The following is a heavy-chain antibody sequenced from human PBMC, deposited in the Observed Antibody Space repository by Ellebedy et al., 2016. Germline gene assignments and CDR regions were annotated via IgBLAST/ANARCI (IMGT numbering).Heavy chain of an antibody. CDR3: ARMQDGYNLRLYYYYGMDV. V-gene: IGHV1-3*01. D-gene: IGHD5-24*01. CDR2: INAGNGNT. J-gene: IGHJ6*02. CDR1: GYTFTSYA. Sequence: ASVKVSCKASGYTFTSYAMHWVRQAPGQRLEWMGWINAGNGNTKYSQKFQGRVTITRDTSASTAYMELSSLRSEDTAVYYCARMQDGYNLRLYYYYGMDVWGQGTTVTVSS.